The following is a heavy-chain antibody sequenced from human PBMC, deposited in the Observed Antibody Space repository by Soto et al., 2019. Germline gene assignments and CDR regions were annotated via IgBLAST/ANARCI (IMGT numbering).Heavy chain of an antibody. D-gene: IGHD2-15*01. CDR3: ARAGCLGGSCYTLVGLRYGMDV. CDR1: GFTFSSYA. CDR2: ISYDGSNK. Sequence: QVQLVESGGGVVQPGRSLRLSCAASGFTFSSYAMHWVRQAPGKGLEWVAVISYDGSNKYYADSVKGRFTISRDNSKNTLYLHMNSLRAEDTAVYYCARAGCLGGSCYTLVGLRYGMDVCRQATTVTVSS. V-gene: IGHV3-30-3*01. J-gene: IGHJ6*02.